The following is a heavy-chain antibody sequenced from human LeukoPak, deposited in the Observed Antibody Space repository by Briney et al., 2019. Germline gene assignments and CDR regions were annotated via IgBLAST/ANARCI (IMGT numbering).Heavy chain of an antibody. J-gene: IGHJ4*02. Sequence: ASVKVSCKASGYTFTSYGISWVRQAPGQGLEWMRWISAYNGNTNYAQKLQGRVTMTTDTSTSTAYMELRSLRSDDTAVYYCAREYCTNGVCYTYFDYWGQGTLVTVSS. V-gene: IGHV1-18*01. CDR3: AREYCTNGVCYTYFDY. CDR1: GYTFTSYG. CDR2: ISAYNGNT. D-gene: IGHD2-8*01.